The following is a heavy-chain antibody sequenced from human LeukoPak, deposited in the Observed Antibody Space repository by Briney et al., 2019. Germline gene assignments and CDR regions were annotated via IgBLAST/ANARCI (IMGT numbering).Heavy chain of an antibody. CDR1: GFTFSTYS. J-gene: IGHJ6*03. CDR3: ARDAGFGGNSDYYYMDV. Sequence: GGSLRLSCAASGFTFSTYSMNWVRQAPGKGLEWVSYISSSSSTVYYADSVKGRFSISKDYAKNSLYLRMNSLRAEDTAVYFCARDAGFGGNSDYYYMDVWGKGTTVTVSS. D-gene: IGHD4-23*01. V-gene: IGHV3-48*01. CDR2: ISSSSSTV.